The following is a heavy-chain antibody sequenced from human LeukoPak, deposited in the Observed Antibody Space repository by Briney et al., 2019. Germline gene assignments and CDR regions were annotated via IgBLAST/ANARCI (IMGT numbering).Heavy chain of an antibody. V-gene: IGHV4-4*07. D-gene: IGHD3-10*01. CDR2: IYTSGST. J-gene: IGHJ4*02. CDR3: ARHSGLWFGQLLPGQVDY. CDR1: GGSISSYY. Sequence: SETLSLTCTVSGGSISSYYWSWIRQPAGKGLEWIGRIYTSGSTNYNPSLKSRVTVSVDTSKNLFFLKLSSVTAADTAVYYCARHSGLWFGQLLPGQVDYWGQGTLVTVSS.